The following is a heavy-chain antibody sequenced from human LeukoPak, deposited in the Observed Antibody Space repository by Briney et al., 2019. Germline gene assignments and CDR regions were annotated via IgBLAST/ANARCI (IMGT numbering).Heavy chain of an antibody. CDR3: ARWGFSDV. CDR2: MNPNSGNT. CDR1: GYTFTSYD. Sequence: ASVKVSCKASGYTFTSYDINWVRQAPGQGLEWMGWMNPNSGNTVYAQKVQGRVTMTRNTSISTAYMVLSSLRSEDTAVYYCARWGFSDVWGQGTTVTVSS. V-gene: IGHV1-8*01. J-gene: IGHJ6*02. D-gene: IGHD3-3*01.